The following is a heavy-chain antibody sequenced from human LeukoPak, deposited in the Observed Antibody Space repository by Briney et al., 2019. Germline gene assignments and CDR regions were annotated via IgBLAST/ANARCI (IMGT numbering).Heavy chain of an antibody. Sequence: SVKVSCKASGGTFSSYAISWVRQAPGQGLEWMGGIIPIFGTANYAQKFQGRVTITADESTSTAYMELRSLGSDDTAVYYCARAPPSVVTPGEYGYWGQGTLVTVSS. CDR1: GGTFSSYA. CDR3: ARAPPSVVTPGEYGY. CDR2: IIPIFGTA. V-gene: IGHV1-69*13. D-gene: IGHD4-23*01. J-gene: IGHJ4*02.